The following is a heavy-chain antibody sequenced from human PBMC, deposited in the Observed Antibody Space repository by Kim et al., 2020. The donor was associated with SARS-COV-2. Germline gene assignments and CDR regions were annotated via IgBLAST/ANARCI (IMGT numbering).Heavy chain of an antibody. J-gene: IGHJ1*01. Sequence: SEILSLTCTISGGSISVYYWNWIRQSPGKGLEWIGYISDIASTNYNPSLKSRVTISVDRSKNQFSLSLKSVTAADTALYYCVRDLGYCSTPSCSPMGHCGQGTLVTVSS. D-gene: IGHD2-2*01. V-gene: IGHV4-59*01. CDR2: ISDIAST. CDR3: VRDLGYCSTPSCSPMGH. CDR1: GGSISVYY.